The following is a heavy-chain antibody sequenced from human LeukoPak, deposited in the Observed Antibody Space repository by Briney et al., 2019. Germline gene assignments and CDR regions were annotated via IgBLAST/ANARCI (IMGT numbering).Heavy chain of an antibody. CDR1: GYTFTSYA. CDR3: ARTEFHHYYDSSGYPTRRPIQSFDY. D-gene: IGHD3-22*01. CDR2: INTNTGNP. Sequence: GASVKVSCKASGYTFTSYAMNWVRQAPGQGLEWMGWINTNTGNPTYAQGFTGRFVFSLDTSVSTAYLQISSLKAEDTAVYYCARTEFHHYYDSSGYPTRRPIQSFDYWGQGTLVTVSS. V-gene: IGHV7-4-1*02. J-gene: IGHJ4*02.